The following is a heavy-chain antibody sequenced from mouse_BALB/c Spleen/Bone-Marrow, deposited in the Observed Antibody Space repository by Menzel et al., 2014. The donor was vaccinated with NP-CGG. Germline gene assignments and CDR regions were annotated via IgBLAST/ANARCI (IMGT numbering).Heavy chain of an antibody. D-gene: IGHD3-1*01. CDR2: ISSAVSHT. CDR1: GFTFSWYA. V-gene: IGHV5-9-4*01. CDR3: VRDSSGYFDY. J-gene: IGHJ2*01. Sequence: EVMLVESGGGLVKPGGSLKLSCAASGFTFSWYALSWVCQSPVLGLEWVFEISSAVSHTYYPDTVTGRFTISRDNAKNTLYLEMSSLRSEDTAMYYCVRDSSGYFDYWGQGTTLTVSS.